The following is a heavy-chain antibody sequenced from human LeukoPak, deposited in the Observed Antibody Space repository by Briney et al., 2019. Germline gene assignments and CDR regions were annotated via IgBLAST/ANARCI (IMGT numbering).Heavy chain of an antibody. V-gene: IGHV3-23*01. CDR1: GLTFNNYA. Sequence: GGSLRLSCAVSGLTFNNYAVSWVRQAPGKGLEWVSGISGRGASKYYADSVKGRFTISRDNSKNTLYLQMNSLRAEDTAVYYCAKDRGDNWNDVRAFDYWGQGTLVTVSS. D-gene: IGHD1-20*01. CDR3: AKDRGDNWNDVRAFDY. J-gene: IGHJ4*02. CDR2: ISGRGASK.